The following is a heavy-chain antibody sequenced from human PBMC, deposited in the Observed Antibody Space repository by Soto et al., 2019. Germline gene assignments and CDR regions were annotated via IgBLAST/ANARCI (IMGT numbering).Heavy chain of an antibody. CDR3: VRLIGNSWLDS. CDR2: IYYSGST. J-gene: IGHJ5*01. V-gene: IGHV4-39*01. CDR1: GGSISSSSYY. Sequence: SETLSLTCTVSGGSISSSSYYWGWIRQPPGKGLEWIGSIYYSGSTYYNPSLKSRVTISVDTSKNQFSLKLNSVTPDDTAVYYCVRLIGNSWLDSWGQGTLVTVSS.